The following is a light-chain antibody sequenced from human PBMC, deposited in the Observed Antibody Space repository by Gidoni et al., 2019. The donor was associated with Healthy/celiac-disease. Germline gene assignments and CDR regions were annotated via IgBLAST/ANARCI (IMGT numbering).Light chain of an antibody. Sequence: EIVMTQSPATLSVAPGERATLSCRARQSVSSNLAWYQQKPGHAPRRLIYGASTRATGIPARFSGSGSGTEFTLTISSLQSEDFAVYYCQQYNNWPPMYTFGQGTKLEIK. V-gene: IGKV3-15*01. J-gene: IGKJ2*01. CDR2: GAS. CDR3: QQYNNWPPMYT. CDR1: QSVSSN.